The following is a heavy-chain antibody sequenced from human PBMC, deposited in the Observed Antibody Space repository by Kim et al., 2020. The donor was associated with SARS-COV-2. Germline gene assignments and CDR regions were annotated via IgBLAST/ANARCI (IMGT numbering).Heavy chain of an antibody. CDR1: GGSFSGYY. Sequence: SETLSLTCAVYGGSFSGYYWSWIRQPPGKGLEWIGEINHSGSTNYNPSLKSRVTISVDTSKNQFSLKLSSVTAADTAVYYCARGPNRGIAAAARRYWYFDLWGRGTLVTVSS. V-gene: IGHV4-34*01. J-gene: IGHJ2*01. CDR3: ARGPNRGIAAAARRYWYFDL. CDR2: INHSGST. D-gene: IGHD6-13*01.